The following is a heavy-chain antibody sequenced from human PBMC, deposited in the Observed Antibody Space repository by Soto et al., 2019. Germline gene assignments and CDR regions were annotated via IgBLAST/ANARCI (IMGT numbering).Heavy chain of an antibody. CDR1: GYTFTGYY. V-gene: IGHV1-2*02. CDR2: INPNSGDT. D-gene: IGHD3-16*02. Sequence: GASVKVSCKASGYTFTGYYMHWVRQAPGQGLEWMGWINPNSGDTGYAQKFQGRVTMTRNTSISTAYMELSSLRSEDTAVYYCARDASSIWGSYRSTDFDYWGQGTLVTSPQ. CDR3: ARDASSIWGSYRSTDFDY. J-gene: IGHJ4*02.